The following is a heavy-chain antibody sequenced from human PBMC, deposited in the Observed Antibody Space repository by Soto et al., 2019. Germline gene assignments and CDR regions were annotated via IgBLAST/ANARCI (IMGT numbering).Heavy chain of an antibody. CDR3: ATWGRGVLSQTWFDP. CDR1: GGSVSSGSYY. V-gene: IGHV4-61*01. D-gene: IGHD3-10*01. J-gene: IGHJ5*02. CDR2: IDRTERT. Sequence: SETMSLTCTVSGGSVSSGSYYWSWIRQPPGKGLEWIGEIDRTERTKYNPSLKSRVSISVDTSKNQFSLKLSSVTAADTGVYYCATWGRGVLSQTWFDPLGQGTLVTVSS.